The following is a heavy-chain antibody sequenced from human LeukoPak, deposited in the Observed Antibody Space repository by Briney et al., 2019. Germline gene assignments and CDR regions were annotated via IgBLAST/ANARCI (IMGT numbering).Heavy chain of an antibody. CDR2: MYLSGTT. CDR3: ARDRGYSYGPTTKDAFDI. J-gene: IGHJ3*02. V-gene: IGHV4-4*02. D-gene: IGHD5-18*01. CDR1: GGSIKSNNW. Sequence: PSETLSLTCAVSGGSIKSNNWWSWVRQPPGKGLEWIGEMYLSGTTHSNPSVKSRVTISIDKSKNQFSLKLSSVTAADTAVYYCARDRGYSYGPTTKDAFDIWGQGTMVTVSS.